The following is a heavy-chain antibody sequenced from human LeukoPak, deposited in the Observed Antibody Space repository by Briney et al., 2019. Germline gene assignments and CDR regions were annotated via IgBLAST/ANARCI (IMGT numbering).Heavy chain of an antibody. Sequence: GRSLRLSCAASGFTFSSYGMHWVRQAPGKGLEWVAVISYDGSNKYYADSVTGRFTISRDNSKNTLYLQMNSLRAEDTAVYYCAKAIVRGVITNFDYWGQGTLVTVSS. J-gene: IGHJ4*02. D-gene: IGHD3-10*01. CDR2: ISYDGSNK. V-gene: IGHV3-30*18. CDR1: GFTFSSYG. CDR3: AKAIVRGVITNFDY.